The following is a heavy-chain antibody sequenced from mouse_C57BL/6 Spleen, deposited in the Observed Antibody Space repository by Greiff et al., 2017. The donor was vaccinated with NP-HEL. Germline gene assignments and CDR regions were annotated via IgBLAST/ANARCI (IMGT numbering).Heavy chain of an antibody. D-gene: IGHD2-3*01. V-gene: IGHV3-6*01. J-gene: IGHJ4*01. Sequence: EVQLQESGPGLVKPSQSLSLTCSVTGYSITSGYYWIWIRQFPGNKLEWMGYISYDGSNNYNPSLKNRISITRDTSKNQFFLKLNSVTTEDTATYYCARDGDGYYVDYAMDYWGQGTSVTVSS. CDR1: GYSITSGYY. CDR3: ARDGDGYYVDYAMDY. CDR2: ISYDGSN.